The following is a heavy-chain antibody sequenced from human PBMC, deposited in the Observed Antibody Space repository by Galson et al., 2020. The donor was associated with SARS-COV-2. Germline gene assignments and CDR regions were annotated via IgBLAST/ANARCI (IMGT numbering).Heavy chain of an antibody. CDR3: AREVGATPRYFDL. D-gene: IGHD1-26*01. CDR1: GGSISSGDYY. V-gene: IGHV4-30-4*08. CDR2: IYYSGST. J-gene: IGHJ2*01. Sequence: SETLSLTCTVSGGSISSGDYYWSWIRQPPGKGLEWIGYIYYSGSTYYNPSLKSRVTISVDTSKNQFSLKLSSVTAADTAVYYCAREVGATPRYFDLWGRGTLVTVSS.